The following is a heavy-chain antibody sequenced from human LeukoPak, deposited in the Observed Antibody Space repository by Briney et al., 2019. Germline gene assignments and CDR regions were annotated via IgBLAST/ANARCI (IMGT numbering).Heavy chain of an antibody. J-gene: IGHJ4*02. V-gene: IGHV3-33*01. Sequence: PGGSLRLSCVASGFTLSSYGMHWVRQAPGKGVEWVGVIWFDGSNKYYADSVKGRFTISRDNSKNTLYLQKNTLRAEDTGVYYCARDKGGLGSGASNYWGQGTLVSVS. CDR2: IWFDGSNK. D-gene: IGHD6-19*01. CDR3: ARDKGGLGSGASNY. CDR1: GFTLSSYG.